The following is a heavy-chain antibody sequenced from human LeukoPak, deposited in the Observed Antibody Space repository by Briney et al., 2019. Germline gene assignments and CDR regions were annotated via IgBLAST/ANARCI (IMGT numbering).Heavy chain of an antibody. CDR3: ASGTYYYDSSGYPPDY. V-gene: IGHV4-4*02. D-gene: IGHD3-22*01. J-gene: IGHJ4*02. CDR2: IYHSGST. CDR1: GGSISSSNW. Sequence: SGTLSLTCAVSGGSISSSNWWSWVRQPPGKGLAWIGEIYHSGSTNYNPSLKSRVTISVDKSKNQFSLKLSSVTAADTAVYYCASGTYYYDSSGYPPDYWGQGTLVTVSS.